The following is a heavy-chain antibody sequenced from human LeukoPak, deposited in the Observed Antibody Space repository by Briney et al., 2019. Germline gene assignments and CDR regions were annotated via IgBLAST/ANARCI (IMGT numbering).Heavy chain of an antibody. Sequence: KPSETLSLTCTVSGGSISNYYWSWIRQPPGKGLEWIGLIYYSGSTNYNPSLKSRVTMSVDTSKSQFSLNLMSVTAADTAVYYCTRDTGTTGEVRFDPWGQGTLVTVSS. D-gene: IGHD4-17*01. V-gene: IGHV4-59*12. CDR1: GGSISNYY. CDR3: TRDTGTTGEVRFDP. CDR2: IYYSGST. J-gene: IGHJ5*02.